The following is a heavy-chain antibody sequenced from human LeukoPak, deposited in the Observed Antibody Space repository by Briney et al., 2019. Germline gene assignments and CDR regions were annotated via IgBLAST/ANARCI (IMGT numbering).Heavy chain of an antibody. D-gene: IGHD3-9*01. CDR1: GYTFTSYG. CDR3: ARDQAATNTQVRFCLD. J-gene: IGHJ4*02. CDR2: ISAYNGNT. V-gene: IGHV1-18*01. Sequence: ASVKVSCKASGYTFTSYGISWVRQAPGQGLEWMGWISAYNGNTNFAQKLQGRATMTTDTSTSTAYMDLRSLRSDDTAVYYCARDQAATNTQVRFCLDWGQGTLVTVSS.